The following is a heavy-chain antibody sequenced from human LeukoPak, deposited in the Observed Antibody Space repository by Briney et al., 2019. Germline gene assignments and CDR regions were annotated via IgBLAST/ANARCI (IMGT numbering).Heavy chain of an antibody. CDR2: IWYDGSNK. CDR3: ARDGKWELPQDY. J-gene: IGHJ4*02. Sequence: GRSLRLSCAASGFTFSSYGMHWVRQAPGKGLEWVAVIWYDGSNKYYADSVKGRFTISRDNSKNTLYLQMNSLRAEDTAVYYCARDGKWELPQDYWGQGTLVTVSS. V-gene: IGHV3-33*08. CDR1: GFTFSSYG. D-gene: IGHD1-26*01.